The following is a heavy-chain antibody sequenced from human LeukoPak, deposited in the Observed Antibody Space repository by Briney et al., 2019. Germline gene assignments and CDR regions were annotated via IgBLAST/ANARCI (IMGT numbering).Heavy chain of an antibody. Sequence: GGSLRLSCAASGFTVSNSFMSWIRQAPGKGLEWVSSISSSSSYIYYADSVKGRFTISRDNAKNSLYLQMNSLRAEDTAVYYCARDYYDKTYYFDYWGQGTLVTVSS. J-gene: IGHJ4*02. D-gene: IGHD3-22*01. CDR2: ISSSSSYI. V-gene: IGHV3-21*01. CDR3: ARDYYDKTYYFDY. CDR1: GFTVSNSF.